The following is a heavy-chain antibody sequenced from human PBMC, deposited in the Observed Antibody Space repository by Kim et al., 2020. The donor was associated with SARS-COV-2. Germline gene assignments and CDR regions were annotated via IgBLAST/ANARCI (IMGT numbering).Heavy chain of an antibody. CDR3: GKVACGGYGGPDAFDI. D-gene: IGHD1-26*01. Sequence: GGSLRLSCATSGFTFSRFAMNWFRQAPGKGLEWVSAIGGSGGTTYYAESVKDRFTISRDNSKNTVFLQMRSLRVEDTAVSYCGKVACGGYGGPDAFDIWG. J-gene: IGHJ3*02. CDR2: IGGSGGTT. CDR1: GFTFSRFA. V-gene: IGHV3-23*01.